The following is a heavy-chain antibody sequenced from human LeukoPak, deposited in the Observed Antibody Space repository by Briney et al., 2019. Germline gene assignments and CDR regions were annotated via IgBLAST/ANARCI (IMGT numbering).Heavy chain of an antibody. D-gene: IGHD2-8*02. CDR2: IYSNGNT. CDR3: ARVYWAAFDT. J-gene: IGHJ4*02. V-gene: IGHV3-53*04. Sequence: SGGSLRLSCAASGFTVSTNYMSWVRQAPGKGLEWVSLIYSNGNTYYADSVKGRFTISRHNSKNTLYLQMNSLEPDDTAIYYCARVYWAAFDTWGQGTLVTVSS. CDR1: GFTVSTNY.